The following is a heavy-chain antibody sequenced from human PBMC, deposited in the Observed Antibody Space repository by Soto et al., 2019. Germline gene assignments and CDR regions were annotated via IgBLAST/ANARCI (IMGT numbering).Heavy chain of an antibody. CDR3: ARAFRAMVRGVTTQGGWFDP. Sequence: QVQLQESGPGLVKPSQTLSLTCTVSGGSISSGGYYWSWIRQHPGKGLEWIGYIYYSGSTYYNPSLKSRVTISVDTSKNQFSLKLSSVTAADTAVYYCARAFRAMVRGVTTQGGWFDPWGQGTLVTVSS. CDR1: GGSISSGGYY. V-gene: IGHV4-31*03. CDR2: IYYSGST. D-gene: IGHD3-10*01. J-gene: IGHJ5*02.